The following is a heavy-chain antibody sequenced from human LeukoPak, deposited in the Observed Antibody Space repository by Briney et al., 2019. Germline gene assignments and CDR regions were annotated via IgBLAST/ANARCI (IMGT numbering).Heavy chain of an antibody. CDR1: GGSISTYY. D-gene: IGHD6-19*01. CDR3: ARDWVPTNLAVAHAFDI. Sequence: PSETLSLTCTVSGGSISTYYWSWIRQPPGKGLEWIGYIYYSGSINYNPSLKSRLTISVDMSNNHFSLKLNSVTAADTAVYYCARDWVPTNLAVAHAFDIWGQGTTVTVSS. J-gene: IGHJ3*02. V-gene: IGHV4-59*01. CDR2: IYYSGSI.